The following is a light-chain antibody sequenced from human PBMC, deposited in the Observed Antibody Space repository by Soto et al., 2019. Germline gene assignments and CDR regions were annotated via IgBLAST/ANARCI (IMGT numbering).Light chain of an antibody. Sequence: QSVLTQPRSVSGSPGQSVSISCTGTSSDVGGYNYVSWYQQHPGKAPKVMIYDVNKRPSGVPDRFSGSKSGNTASLTISGLQSEDEADYYCCSYAGRYIYVFGTGTKGTVL. CDR2: DVN. CDR3: CSYAGRYIYV. V-gene: IGLV2-11*01. CDR1: SSDVGGYNY. J-gene: IGLJ1*01.